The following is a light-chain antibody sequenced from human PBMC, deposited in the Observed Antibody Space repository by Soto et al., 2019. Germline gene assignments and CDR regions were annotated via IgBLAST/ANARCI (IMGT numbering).Light chain of an antibody. V-gene: IGLV1-44*01. CDR1: SFNVGGNT. CDR2: SNN. Sequence: QSVLTQPPSASGTPGQRVTISCSGSSFNVGGNTVNWYQQVTGTAPKFPINSNNQRPSGVPDRFSGSKSGTSASLAISGLQSEDEADYYCATWDDSLNGVVFGGGTKVTVL. J-gene: IGLJ2*01. CDR3: ATWDDSLNGVV.